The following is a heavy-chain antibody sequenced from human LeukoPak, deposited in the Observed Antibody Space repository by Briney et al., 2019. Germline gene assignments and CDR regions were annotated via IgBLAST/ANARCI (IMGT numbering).Heavy chain of an antibody. D-gene: IGHD2-21*01. CDR3: AGEPLLSIVGADALDI. J-gene: IGHJ3*02. CDR2: IKQDGSEK. CDR1: GFTFSSYW. Sequence: TGGSLRLSCAASGFTFSSYWMSWVRQAPGKGLEWVANIKQDGSEKYYVDSVKGRFTISRDNAKNSLYLQMNSLRAEDTAVYYCAGEPLLSIVGADALDIWGQGTMVTVSS. V-gene: IGHV3-7*01.